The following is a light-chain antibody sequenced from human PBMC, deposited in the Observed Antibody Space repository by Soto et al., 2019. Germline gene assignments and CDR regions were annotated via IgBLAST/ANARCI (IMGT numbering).Light chain of an antibody. J-gene: IGKJ1*01. V-gene: IGKV4-1*01. Sequence: DIVMTQSPDSLAVSLGERATINCKSSQRVLYSSNTKNYLAWYQQKPGQPPKLLIYWASTRESGVPDRFSGSGSGTDFTLTISSLQAEDVAVYYCQQYYRPWTFGQGTKVEIK. CDR3: QQYYRPWT. CDR1: QRVLYSSNTKNY. CDR2: WAS.